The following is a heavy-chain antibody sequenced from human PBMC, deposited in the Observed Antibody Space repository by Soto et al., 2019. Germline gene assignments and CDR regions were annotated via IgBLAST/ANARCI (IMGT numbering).Heavy chain of an antibody. CDR3: AAELGFGKLSVV. V-gene: IGHV1-69*01. Sequence: QVQVVQSGVEVRRPGSSVKVSCKASGDTFKNCVISWVRQAPGQGLEWMGGIIPLFGTTDLAQRFQGRLTITTAESTTTAYMELSRLRSEDTATYYCAAELGFGKLSVVWGQGTTVIVSS. CDR2: IIPLFGTT. J-gene: IGHJ6*02. D-gene: IGHD3-10*01. CDR1: GDTFKNCV.